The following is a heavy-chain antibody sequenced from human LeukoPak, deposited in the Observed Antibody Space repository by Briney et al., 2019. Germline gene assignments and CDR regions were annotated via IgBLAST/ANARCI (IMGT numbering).Heavy chain of an antibody. CDR3: ARRGYCSGGSCHSHAFDI. J-gene: IGHJ3*02. D-gene: IGHD2-15*01. V-gene: IGHV5-51*01. CDR2: IYPGDSDT. Sequence: GESLKISCKGSGYSFTSYWIGWVRQMPGKDLEWMGMIYPGDSDTRYSPSFQGQVTISADKSISTAYLQWSSLKASDTAMYYCARRGYCSGGSCHSHAFDIWGQGTMVTVSS. CDR1: GYSFTSYW.